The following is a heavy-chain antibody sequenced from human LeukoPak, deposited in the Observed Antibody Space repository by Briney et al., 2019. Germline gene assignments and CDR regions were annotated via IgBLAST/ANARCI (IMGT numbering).Heavy chain of an antibody. Sequence: ASVKVSCKASGYTFTDYYIHWVQQAPGKGLEWMGHIYHGDGDTIYSANFQGRLTMTADTSIDTVHMELNTLRSEDTAVYYCVTAPCFADYWGQGTLVTVSS. CDR1: GYTFTDYY. CDR3: VTAPCFADY. J-gene: IGHJ4*02. V-gene: IGHV1-69-2*01. CDR2: IYHGDGDT. D-gene: IGHD3-16*01.